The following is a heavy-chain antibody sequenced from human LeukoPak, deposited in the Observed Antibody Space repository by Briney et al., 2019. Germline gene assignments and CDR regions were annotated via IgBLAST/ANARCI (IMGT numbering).Heavy chain of an antibody. V-gene: IGHV3-7*01. CDR3: ARAEGGYVRPYYYYYMDV. CDR1: GFTFSSYW. Sequence: PGGSLRLSCAASGFTFSSYWMSWVRQAPGKGLEWVANIKQDGSEKYYVDSVKGRFTISRDNAKNSLYLQMNSLRAEDTAVYYCARAEGGYVRPYYYYYMDVWGKGTTVTVSS. D-gene: IGHD5-12*01. J-gene: IGHJ6*03. CDR2: IKQDGSEK.